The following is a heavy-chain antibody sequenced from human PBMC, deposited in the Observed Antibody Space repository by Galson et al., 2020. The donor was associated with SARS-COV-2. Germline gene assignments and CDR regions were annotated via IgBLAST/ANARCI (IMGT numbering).Heavy chain of an antibody. CDR2: IWYDGSNK. J-gene: IGHJ4*02. V-gene: IGHV3-33*01. D-gene: IGHD6-13*01. CDR3: ARDNGAAAVLGVDY. CDR1: GFTFSSYG. Sequence: GGSLSLSCAASGFTFSSYGMHWVRQAPGKGLEWVAVIWYDGSNKYYADSVKGRFTISRDNSKNTLYLQMNSLRAEDTAVYYCARDNGAAAVLGVDYWGQGTLVTVSS.